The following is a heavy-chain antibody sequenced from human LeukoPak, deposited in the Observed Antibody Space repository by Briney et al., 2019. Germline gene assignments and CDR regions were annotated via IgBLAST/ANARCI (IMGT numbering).Heavy chain of an antibody. CDR1: GFTSSNHA. D-gene: IGHD3-10*01. J-gene: IGHJ6*03. CDR3: ARGGTNYYYMDV. CDR2: ISGSGDRT. Sequence: PGRSLRLSCTVSGFTSSNHAMHWVRQAPGKGLEWVSAISGSGDRTFYADSVKGRLTISRDNSKNTLYLQLNTVRAEDTALYYCARGGTNYYYMDVWGNGTTVTVSS. V-gene: IGHV3-23*01.